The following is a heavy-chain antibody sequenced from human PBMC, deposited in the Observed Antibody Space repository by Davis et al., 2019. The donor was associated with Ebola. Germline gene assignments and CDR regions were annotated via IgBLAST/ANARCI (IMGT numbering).Heavy chain of an antibody. D-gene: IGHD3-9*01. J-gene: IGHJ6*02. CDR3: AREGAVLRYFDWSPRFYYYYGMDV. V-gene: IGHV3-23*01. CDR1: GFTFSSYA. Sequence: GGSLRLSCTASGFTFSSYAMSWVRQAPGKGLEWVSGISGSGGRTYYADSVKGRFTISRDNSKNTLYLQMNSLRAEDTAVYYCAREGAVLRYFDWSPRFYYYYGMDVWGQGTTVTVSS. CDR2: ISGSGGRT.